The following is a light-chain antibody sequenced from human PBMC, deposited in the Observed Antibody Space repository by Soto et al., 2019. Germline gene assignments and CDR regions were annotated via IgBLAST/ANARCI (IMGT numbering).Light chain of an antibody. CDR3: QNYNSVPLT. V-gene: IGKV1-27*01. Sequence: DIQMTQSPSSLSASGGDRVTITCRASQDISNYLAWYQQKPGKAPKFLIYAASALQPGVPSRFSGSGSGAECTLTISSLQPEDAATYYCQNYNSVPLTFGGGTKVEI. CDR1: QDISNY. CDR2: AAS. J-gene: IGKJ4*01.